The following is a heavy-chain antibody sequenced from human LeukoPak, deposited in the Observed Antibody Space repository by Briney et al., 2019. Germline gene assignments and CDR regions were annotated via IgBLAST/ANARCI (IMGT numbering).Heavy chain of an antibody. CDR2: ISWDGVAT. CDR3: TKGGEGYSSEVSPLDF. D-gene: IGHD5-24*01. V-gene: IGHV3-43D*03. Sequence: GGSLRLSCAASGFTFDDYAMSWVRQAPGKGLEWVSLISWDGVATYYADSVKSRFTISRDNSKNSLYLQMNNLRPEDTALYYCTKGGEGYSSEVSPLDFWGQGTLVTVSS. CDR1: GFTFDDYA. J-gene: IGHJ4*02.